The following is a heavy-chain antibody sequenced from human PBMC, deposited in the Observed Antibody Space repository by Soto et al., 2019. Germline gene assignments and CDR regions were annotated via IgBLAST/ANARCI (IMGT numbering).Heavy chain of an antibody. Sequence: VQLLESGGDLIQPGGSLRLSCAASGFIFSNYAMTWVRQAPGKGLEWVSAMSGSGDGTYYADSVKGRFTISRDNSKKTMYLQMNSLRAEDTAVYYCAKAHEITVFGILLSSPYDWWGQGTLVTVSS. J-gene: IGHJ4*02. CDR2: MSGSGDGT. CDR3: AKAHEITVFGILLSSPYDW. CDR1: GFIFSNYA. D-gene: IGHD3-3*01. V-gene: IGHV3-23*01.